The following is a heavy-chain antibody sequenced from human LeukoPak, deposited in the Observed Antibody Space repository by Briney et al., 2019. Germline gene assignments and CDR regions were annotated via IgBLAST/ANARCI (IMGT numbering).Heavy chain of an antibody. D-gene: IGHD1-14*01. CDR3: AKDSRNLPFDY. J-gene: IGHJ4*02. V-gene: IGHV3-30*02. Sequence: WIRQAPGKGLEWVAFIRSNGYNKYYADSVKGRFTISRDNSKNTLYLQMNSLRAEDTAVYYCAKDSRNLPFDYWGQGTQVTVSS. CDR2: IRSNGYNK.